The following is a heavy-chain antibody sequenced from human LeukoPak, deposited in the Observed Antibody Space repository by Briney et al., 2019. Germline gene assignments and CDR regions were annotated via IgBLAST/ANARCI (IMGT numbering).Heavy chain of an antibody. CDR2: ISSSSTI. V-gene: IGHV3-48*02. CDR1: GFTFSSYS. D-gene: IGHD2-15*01. Sequence: PGESLKISCAASGFTFSSYSMNWVRQAPGKGLEWVSYISSSSTIYYADSVKGRFTISRDNAKNSLYLQMNSLRDEDTAVYYCARDGVVVVAATSGGYYGMDVWGQGTTVTVSS. J-gene: IGHJ6*02. CDR3: ARDGVVVVAATSGGYYGMDV.